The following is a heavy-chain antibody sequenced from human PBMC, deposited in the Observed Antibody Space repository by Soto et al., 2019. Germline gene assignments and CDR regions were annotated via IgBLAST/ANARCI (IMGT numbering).Heavy chain of an antibody. CDR3: ARGWERYYDSSGPFDP. Sequence: SETLSLTCTVSGGSISSYYWSWIRQPPGKGLEWIGYIYYSGSTNYNPSLKSRVTISVDTSKNQFSLKLSSVTAADTAVYYCARGWERYYDSSGPFDPWGQGTPVTVSS. D-gene: IGHD3-22*01. CDR2: IYYSGST. V-gene: IGHV4-59*01. CDR1: GGSISSYY. J-gene: IGHJ5*02.